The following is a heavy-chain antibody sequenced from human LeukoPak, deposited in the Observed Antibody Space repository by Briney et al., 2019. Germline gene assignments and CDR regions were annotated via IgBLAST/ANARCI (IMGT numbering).Heavy chain of an antibody. D-gene: IGHD3-10*01. CDR2: ISAYNGYT. J-gene: IGHJ5*02. CDR1: GYTFTTYG. V-gene: IGHV1-18*01. Sequence: GASVKVSCKASGYTFTTYGISWVRQAPGQGLEWVGWISAYNGYTNYAQKFQGRVTMTRNTSISTAYMELSSLRSEDTAVYYCARGRIKTVRAWGWQRVGRENWFDPWGQGTLVTVSS. CDR3: ARGRIKTVRAWGWQRVGRENWFDP.